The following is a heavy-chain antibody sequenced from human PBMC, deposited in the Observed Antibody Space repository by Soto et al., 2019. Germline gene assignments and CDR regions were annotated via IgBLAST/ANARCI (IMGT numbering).Heavy chain of an antibody. CDR2: IYYSGST. V-gene: IGHV4-39*01. D-gene: IGHD6-13*01. Sequence: SETLSLTCTVSGGSISSSSYYWGWIHQPPGKGLEWIGSIYYSGSTYYNPSLKSRVTISVDTSKNQFSLKLSSVTAADTAVYYCAIGAIAAAGVNWFDPWGQGTLVTVSS. J-gene: IGHJ5*02. CDR1: GGSISSSSYY. CDR3: AIGAIAAAGVNWFDP.